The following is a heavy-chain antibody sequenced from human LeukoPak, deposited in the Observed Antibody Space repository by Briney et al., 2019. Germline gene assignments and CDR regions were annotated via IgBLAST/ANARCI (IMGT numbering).Heavy chain of an antibody. J-gene: IGHJ4*02. CDR3: ANHLLGYPGYFDY. CDR1: GLTVSNNY. V-gene: IGHV3-53*01. Sequence: GGSLRLSCAASGLTVSNNYMSWVRQAPGKGLEWVSVIYSGGSTYYADSVKGRFTISRDKSKNTIYLQMNSLRAEDTAVYYCANHLLGYPGYFDYWGQGTLVTVSS. CDR2: IYSGGST. D-gene: IGHD2-2*01.